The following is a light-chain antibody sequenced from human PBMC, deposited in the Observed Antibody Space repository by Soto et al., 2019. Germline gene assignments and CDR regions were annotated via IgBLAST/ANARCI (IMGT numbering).Light chain of an antibody. J-gene: IGLJ2*01. CDR1: SGSVSTSHF. CDR2: STN. Sequence: QTVVTQEPSFSVSPGGTVTLTCGLRSGSVSTSHFASWYQQTPGQAPRTLIYSTNTRSSGVPDRFSGSIFGNKAALTITGAQADDESDYYCSSYAGSSNSLVFGGGTQLTVL. CDR3: SSYAGSSNSLV. V-gene: IGLV8-61*01.